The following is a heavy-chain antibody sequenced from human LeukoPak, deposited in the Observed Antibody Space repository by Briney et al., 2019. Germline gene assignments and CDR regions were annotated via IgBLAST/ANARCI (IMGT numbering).Heavy chain of an antibody. CDR3: ATEQWYRFDF. Sequence: PGGSLRLSCTASGLSFSSYWMNWVRQAPGKGLEWVANREHDGGGEYYVDSVKGRFTISRENAKRSLYLQLNSLRVEDTGVYYCATEQWYRFDFWGQGTLVTVSS. CDR1: GLSFSSYW. D-gene: IGHD2-2*01. V-gene: IGHV3-7*04. CDR2: REHDGGGE. J-gene: IGHJ4*02.